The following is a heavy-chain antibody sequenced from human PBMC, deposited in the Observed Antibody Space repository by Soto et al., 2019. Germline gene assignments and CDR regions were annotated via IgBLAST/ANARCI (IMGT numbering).Heavy chain of an antibody. Sequence: QITFKESGPTLVKPTQTLTLTCTFSGFSLSTGRVLVGWVRQPPGKALEWLAFIYGNHDKRYSPSLQSSLNITTETSKNQVVLTMTNMDPVDTPKYYCAHRNTTLITDLWGQGTLVTVSS. J-gene: IGHJ5*02. CDR1: GFSLSTGRVL. CDR2: IYGNHDK. D-gene: IGHD1-1*01. V-gene: IGHV2-5*01. CDR3: AHRNTTLITDL.